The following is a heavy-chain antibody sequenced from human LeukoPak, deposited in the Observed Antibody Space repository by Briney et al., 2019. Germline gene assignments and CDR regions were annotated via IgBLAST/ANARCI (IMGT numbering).Heavy chain of an antibody. CDR1: GYTFTGYY. D-gene: IGHD3-3*01. Sequence: GASVKASCKASGYTFTGYYMHWVRQAPGQRLEWMGWINPNSGGTNYAQKFQGRVTMTRDTSISTAYMELSRLRSDDTAVYYCARVPTYYDFWSGYYRFDPWGQGTLVTVSS. J-gene: IGHJ5*02. CDR3: ARVPTYYDFWSGYYRFDP. CDR2: INPNSGGT. V-gene: IGHV1-2*02.